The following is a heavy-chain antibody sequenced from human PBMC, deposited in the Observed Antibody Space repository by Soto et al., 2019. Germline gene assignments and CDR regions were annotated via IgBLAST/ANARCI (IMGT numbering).Heavy chain of an antibody. CDR2: IKTEADGGTT. J-gene: IGHJ4*02. Sequence: PGGSLTLSCAASGFTFTDAYMNWVRQAPGKGLQWVGRIKTEADGGTTDYAAPVKGRFNISRDDSKKTLLLQMNSLQVEDTALYYFATGLSTGPRWGQGTPVTVSS. CDR3: ATGLSTGPR. V-gene: IGHV3-15*07. CDR1: GFTFTDAY.